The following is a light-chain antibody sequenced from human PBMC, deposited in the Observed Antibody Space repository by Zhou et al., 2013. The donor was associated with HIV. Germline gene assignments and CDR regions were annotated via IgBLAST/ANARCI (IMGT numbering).Light chain of an antibody. CDR2: KVS. Sequence: DVVMTQSPLSLPVTLGQPASISCRSSQSLVHSDGNTYLNWFQQRPGQSPRRLIYKVSNRDSGVPDRFSGSGSGTNFTLKISRVEAEDVGVYYCMQGAHWPPFTFGPGTKVDLK. CDR3: MQGAHWPPFT. CDR1: QSLVHSDGNTY. V-gene: IGKV2-30*02. J-gene: IGKJ3*01.